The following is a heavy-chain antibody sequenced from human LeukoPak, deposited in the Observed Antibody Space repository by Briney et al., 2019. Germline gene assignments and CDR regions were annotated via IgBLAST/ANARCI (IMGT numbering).Heavy chain of an antibody. J-gene: IGHJ6*03. CDR1: GFTFSSYE. CDR2: ISSSGSTI. CDR3: ARGVPGYCSGTSCYKDYYYMDV. Sequence: GGSLRLSCAASGFTFSSYEMNWVRQAPGKGLEWVSYISSSGSTIYHADSVKGRFTISRDNAKNSLYVQMNSLRAEDTAVYYCARGVPGYCSGTSCYKDYYYMDVWGKGTTVTVSS. V-gene: IGHV3-48*03. D-gene: IGHD2-2*02.